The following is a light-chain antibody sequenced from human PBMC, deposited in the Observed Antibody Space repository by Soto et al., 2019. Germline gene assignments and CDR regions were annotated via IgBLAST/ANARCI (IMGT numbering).Light chain of an antibody. CDR1: QSVSSSY. V-gene: IGKV3-20*01. Sequence: EIVLTQSPGTLSLSPGERATLSCRASQSVSSSYLAWYQQKPGQAPRLLIYGASSRATGIPDRFSGSGSGPDFTLTISGLEPEDFAVYYCQQYGSSPQWTFGQGTEVEIK. CDR3: QQYGSSPQWT. CDR2: GAS. J-gene: IGKJ1*01.